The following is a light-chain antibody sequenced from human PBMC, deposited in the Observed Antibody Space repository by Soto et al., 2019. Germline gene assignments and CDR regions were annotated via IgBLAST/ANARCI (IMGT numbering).Light chain of an antibody. J-gene: IGKJ5*01. CDR1: QSVSSN. CDR2: GAS. Sequence: EIVMTQSPATLSVSPGERATLSCRASQSVSSNLAWYQQKPCQAPRLLIYGASTRATGIPARFSGSGSGTEFTLTISSLQSEDFAVYYCQQYNNWPSITVGQGTRLEIK. CDR3: QQYNNWPSIT. V-gene: IGKV3-15*01.